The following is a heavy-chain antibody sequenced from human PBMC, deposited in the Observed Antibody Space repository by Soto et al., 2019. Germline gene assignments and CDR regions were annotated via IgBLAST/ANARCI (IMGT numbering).Heavy chain of an antibody. J-gene: IGHJ2*01. V-gene: IGHV4-34*01. D-gene: IGHD3-9*01. Sequence: QVQLQQWGAGPLRPLETLSLTCGVSGGSFRGYYWAWIRQSPGKGLEWIGEINDRGSINYNPSLKSRVSISVVTSKTDYSLNLRSVTAADTAVYYCARESHDILTGPPWVWYFDLWGRGTLVTVSS. CDR3: ARESHDILTGPPWVWYFDL. CDR1: GGSFRGYY. CDR2: INDRGSI.